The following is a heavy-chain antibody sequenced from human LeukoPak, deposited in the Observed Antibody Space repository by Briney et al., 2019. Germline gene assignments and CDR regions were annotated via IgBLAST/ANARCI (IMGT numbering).Heavy chain of an antibody. V-gene: IGHV3-7*01. J-gene: IGHJ4*02. CDR2: MKRDGSEI. Sequence: GGSLRLSCSASGFTFSTYWMSWVRQAPGKGLEWVANMKRDGSEIYYVDSVKGRFTISRDNAKNSLFLQMNSLRAEDTAVYYCARVGSIAVAAHIDYWGQGTLVTVSS. CDR3: ARVGSIAVAAHIDY. CDR1: GFTFSTYW. D-gene: IGHD6-19*01.